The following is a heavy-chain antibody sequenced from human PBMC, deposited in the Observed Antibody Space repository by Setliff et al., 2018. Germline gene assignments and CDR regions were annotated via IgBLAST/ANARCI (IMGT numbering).Heavy chain of an antibody. CDR1: GGSMGSYY. CDR2: VYTTGST. Sequence: SETLSLTCTASGGSMGSYYWTWIRQSAGKGLEWIGHVYTTGSTAFNPSLNSRVTMSLDKSKNQFSLKLYSVTAADTAVYFCARVRITPYCMDVWGKGTTVTVSS. J-gene: IGHJ6*03. V-gene: IGHV4-4*07. CDR3: ARVRITPYCMDV. D-gene: IGHD3-10*01.